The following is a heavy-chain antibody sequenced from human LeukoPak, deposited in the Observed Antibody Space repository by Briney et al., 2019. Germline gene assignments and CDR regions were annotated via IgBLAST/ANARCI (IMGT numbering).Heavy chain of an antibody. V-gene: IGHV4-59*01. J-gene: IGHJ4*02. CDR3: ARAAHFDS. CDR2: VSYTGDT. Sequence: PSETLSLTCTVSGGSLNGYYWSWIRQPPGKGLEWIGYVSYTGDTNYNPSLKSRVTISLDTSKRQFSLRLSSVTPADTAVYYCARAAHFDSWGQGTLVTVSS. CDR1: GGSLNGYY.